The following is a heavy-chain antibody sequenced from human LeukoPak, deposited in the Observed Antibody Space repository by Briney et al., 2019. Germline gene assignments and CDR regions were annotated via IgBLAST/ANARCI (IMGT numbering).Heavy chain of an antibody. CDR2: ISGSGGSI. V-gene: IGHV3-23*01. CDR1: GFTFSSYA. Sequence: GGSLRLFCAASGFTFSSYAMSWVRQAPGKGLEWVSGISGSGGSIYYADSVKGRFTISRDNSKNTLYLQMNSLRAEDTAVYYCAKGHQDYYDSSGYFFFDYWVQPAMVTVSS. D-gene: IGHD3-22*01. J-gene: IGHJ4*02. CDR3: AKGHQDYYDSSGYFFFDY.